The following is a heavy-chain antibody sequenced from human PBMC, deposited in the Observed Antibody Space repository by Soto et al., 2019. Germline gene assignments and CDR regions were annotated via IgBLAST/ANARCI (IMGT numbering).Heavy chain of an antibody. CDR3: ARVGVGLAAPRVWPY. D-gene: IGHD6-13*01. CDR1: GYTFTSYG. V-gene: IGHV1-18*01. CDR2: INPYNGNT. Sequence: QVQLAQSGAEVKKPGASVKVSCKASGYTFTSYGITWVRQAPGQGLEWMAWINPYNGNTKYAEKFLGRVTVTTDTSTATAYMEVRSLTSDDTAVFYCARVGVGLAAPRVWPYRGQGTPVTVSS. J-gene: IGHJ4*02.